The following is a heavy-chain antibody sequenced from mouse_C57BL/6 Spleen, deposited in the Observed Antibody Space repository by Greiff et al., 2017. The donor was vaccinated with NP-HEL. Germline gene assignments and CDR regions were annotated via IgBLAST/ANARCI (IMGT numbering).Heavy chain of an antibody. D-gene: IGHD2-3*01. CDR2: ISSGSSTI. CDR1: GFTFSDYG. Sequence: EVHLVESGGGLVKPGGSLKLSCAASGFTFSDYGMHWVRQAPEKGLEWVAYISSGSSTIYYADTVKGRFTISRDNAKNTLFLQMTSLRSEDTAMYYCARDDDIYAMDYWGQGTSVTVSS. V-gene: IGHV5-17*01. CDR3: ARDDDIYAMDY. J-gene: IGHJ4*01.